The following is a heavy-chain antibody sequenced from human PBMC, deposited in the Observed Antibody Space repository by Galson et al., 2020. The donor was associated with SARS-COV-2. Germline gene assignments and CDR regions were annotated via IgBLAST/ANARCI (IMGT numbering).Heavy chain of an antibody. V-gene: IGHV3-15*01. CDR3: TTQFDHVWGTESRYHEH. Sequence: GGSLRLSCAASGFSFKNAWMYWVRQAPGKGLEWVGRVKTASDGGTADYAASVRGRFGISRDDSKNTLYLQLNSLKTGDTGVFYCTTQFDHVWGTESRYHEHWGQGTQVTVSS. CDR2: VKTASDGGTA. D-gene: IGHD3-16*01. CDR1: GFSFKNAW. J-gene: IGHJ4*02.